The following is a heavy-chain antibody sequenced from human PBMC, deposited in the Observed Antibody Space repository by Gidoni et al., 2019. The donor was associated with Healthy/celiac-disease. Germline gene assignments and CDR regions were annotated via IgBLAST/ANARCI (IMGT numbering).Heavy chain of an antibody. V-gene: IGHV1-69*01. CDR3: ARRYYYDSSGYYSHWYFDL. D-gene: IGHD3-22*01. CDR1: GGTFSSYA. Sequence: QVQLVQSGAEVKKPGSSVKVSCKASGGTFSSYAISWVRQAPGQGLEWMGGIIPICGTANYAQKFQGRVTITADESTSTAYMELSSLRSEDTAVYYCARRYYYDSSGYYSHWYFDLWGRGTLVTVSS. CDR2: IIPICGTA. J-gene: IGHJ2*01.